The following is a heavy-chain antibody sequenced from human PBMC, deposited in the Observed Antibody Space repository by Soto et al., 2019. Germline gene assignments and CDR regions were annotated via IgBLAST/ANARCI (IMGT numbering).Heavy chain of an antibody. CDR2: IYSSGNI. D-gene: IGHD3-16*01. J-gene: IGHJ4*02. CDR3: ARRFGSYYFDS. Sequence: SETLSLTCTVSGDSITSNDWSWIRQPPGKGLEWIGYIYSSGNINYSPSLKSRVTISVDTSKSQFSLKLRSVTAADTAVYYCARRFGSYYFDSWGQGNLVTVSS. CDR1: GDSITSND. V-gene: IGHV4-59*08.